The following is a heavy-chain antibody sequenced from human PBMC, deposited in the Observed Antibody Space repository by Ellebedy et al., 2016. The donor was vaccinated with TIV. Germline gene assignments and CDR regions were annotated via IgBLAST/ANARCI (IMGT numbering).Heavy chain of an antibody. D-gene: IGHD3-16*02. CDR1: EYTFTGYY. V-gene: IGHV1-2*02. CDR3: SSFTFGEVIDY. J-gene: IGHJ4*02. CDR2: MDPRSGAT. Sequence: ASVKVSCKASEYTFTGYYIHWVRQAPGQGLEWMRWMDPRSGATNYAQKYQGRVTMTRDASITTAYMDFSSLKSDDTAVYYCSSFTFGEVIDYWGQGTLVTVSS.